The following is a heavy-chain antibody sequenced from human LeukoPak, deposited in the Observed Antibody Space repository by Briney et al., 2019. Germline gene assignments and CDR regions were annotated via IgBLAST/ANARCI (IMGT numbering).Heavy chain of an antibody. D-gene: IGHD1-14*01. V-gene: IGHV4-39*07. CDR1: DGSITIDSYY. CDR2: IYYSGST. CDR3: TRVYNPDYYYYMDV. J-gene: IGHJ6*03. Sequence: SETLSLTCSVSDGSITIDSYYWGWVRQPPGKGLEWIGSIYYSGSTYYTPSLKSRAFISVDTSQNHFSLSLRSVTAADTAAYYCTRVYNPDYYYYMDVWGKGTTVTVSS.